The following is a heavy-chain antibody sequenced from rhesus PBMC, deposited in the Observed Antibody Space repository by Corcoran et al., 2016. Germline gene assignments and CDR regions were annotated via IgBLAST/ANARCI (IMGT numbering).Heavy chain of an antibody. D-gene: IGHD1-44*02. CDR1: GGSISGYY. V-gene: IGHV4-81*01. CDR2: IDGDSAGT. CDR3: ARGPDSGSIDV. J-gene: IGHJ5-1*01. Sequence: QVQLQESGPGLVKPAETLSLTCPVAGGSISGYYWSWLRQPPGKGLEWVGNIDGDSAGTNYNPSLKSRVTISKATSNNQFSLKLSSVTAADTAVYYCARGPDSGSIDVWGPGVLVTVSS.